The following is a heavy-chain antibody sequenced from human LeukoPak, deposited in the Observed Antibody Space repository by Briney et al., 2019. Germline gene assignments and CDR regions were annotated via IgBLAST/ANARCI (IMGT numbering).Heavy chain of an antibody. Sequence: SQTLSLTCAVSGGSISSGGYSWSWIRQPPGKGLEWIGYIYHSGSTYYNPSLKSRVTISVDTSKNQFSLKLSSVTAADTAVYYCASHGVITTNWFDPWGQGTLVTVSS. CDR2: IYHSGST. CDR3: ASHGVITTNWFDP. CDR1: GGSISSGGYS. V-gene: IGHV4-30-2*01. J-gene: IGHJ5*02. D-gene: IGHD3-22*01.